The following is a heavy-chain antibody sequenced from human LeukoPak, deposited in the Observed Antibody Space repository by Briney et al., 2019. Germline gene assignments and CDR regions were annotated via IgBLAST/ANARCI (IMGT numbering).Heavy chain of an antibody. CDR3: ARRNTVMVAGLDY. J-gene: IGHJ4*02. D-gene: IGHD5-18*01. CDR2: MNPNSGNT. CDR1: GYTFTTYD. V-gene: IGHV1-8*01. Sequence: ASVKVSCKASGYTFTTYDINWVRQATGQGLEWMGWMNPNSGNTAYAQKFQGRVTMTRNTSISTAFMELSGLRSEDTAVYFCARRNTVMVAGLDYWGQGSLVTVSS.